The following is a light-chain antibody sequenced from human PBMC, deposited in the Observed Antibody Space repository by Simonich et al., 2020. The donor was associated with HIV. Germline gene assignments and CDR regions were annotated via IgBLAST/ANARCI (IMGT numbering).Light chain of an antibody. Sequence: DIVMTQSPDSLAVSLGERATINCKSSQSVLYSSNNKNYLTLYQQKPGQPPKLLIYWSAPRESGVPDRISGSGSGTDFTLTISSLQAEDVAVYYCQQYYSTPRTFGQGTKVEI. CDR1: QSVLYSSNNKNY. J-gene: IGKJ1*01. CDR3: QQYYSTPRT. CDR2: WSA. V-gene: IGKV4-1*01.